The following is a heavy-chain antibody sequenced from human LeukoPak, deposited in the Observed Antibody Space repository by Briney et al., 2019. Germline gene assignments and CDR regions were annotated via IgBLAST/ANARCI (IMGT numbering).Heavy chain of an antibody. D-gene: IGHD2-2*03. Sequence: PSETLSLTCTVSGGSISSSSYYWGWIRQPPGKGLEWIGSIYYSGSTYYNPSLKSRVTISVDTSKNQFSLKLSSVTAADTAVYYCARRWIFDLWGRGTLVTVSS. CDR3: ARRWIFDL. J-gene: IGHJ2*01. CDR1: GGSISSSSYY. V-gene: IGHV4-39*01. CDR2: IYYSGST.